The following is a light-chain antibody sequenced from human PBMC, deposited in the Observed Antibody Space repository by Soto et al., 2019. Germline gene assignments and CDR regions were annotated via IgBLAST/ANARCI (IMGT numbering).Light chain of an antibody. Sequence: DIQMTQSPSTLSASVGDRVTITCRASQSISSWLAGYQQKPGKAPKLLIYKASSLESGVASRFSGSGSGTEFTLTISSLQPDDFATYYCQQYNSYSPYTFGQGTKLEIK. CDR2: KAS. J-gene: IGKJ2*01. CDR3: QQYNSYSPYT. V-gene: IGKV1-5*03. CDR1: QSISSW.